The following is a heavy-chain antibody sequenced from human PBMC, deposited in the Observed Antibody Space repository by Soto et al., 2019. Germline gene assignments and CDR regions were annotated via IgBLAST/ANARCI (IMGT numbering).Heavy chain of an antibody. J-gene: IGHJ4*02. CDR3: VTGLRSASLDF. CDR2: LKGKADGGTI. V-gene: IGHV3-15*01. Sequence: EVQLVESGGGLVKPGGSLRLSCVASGFTFTNAWMTWVRQAPGKGLEWAGRLKGKADGGTINYAAPVKGRFTISRDDSKITLYLEMNSLKTEDTAVYYCVTGLRSASLDFWGQGTLVTVSS. D-gene: IGHD1-26*01. CDR1: GFTFTNAW.